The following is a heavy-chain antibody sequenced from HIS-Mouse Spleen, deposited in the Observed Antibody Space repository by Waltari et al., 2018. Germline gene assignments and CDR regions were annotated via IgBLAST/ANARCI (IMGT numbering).Heavy chain of an antibody. Sequence: QVQLVQSGAEVKKPGASVKVSCKASGYTFTSYDINWVRQATGKGLEWMGWRNPKSGNKGYAQKFQGRVTMTRNTSISTAYMELSSLRSEDTAVYYCAARFGESHFDYWGQGTLVTVSS. V-gene: IGHV1-8*01. CDR1: GYTFTSYD. J-gene: IGHJ4*02. CDR3: AARFGESHFDY. CDR2: RNPKSGNK. D-gene: IGHD3-10*01.